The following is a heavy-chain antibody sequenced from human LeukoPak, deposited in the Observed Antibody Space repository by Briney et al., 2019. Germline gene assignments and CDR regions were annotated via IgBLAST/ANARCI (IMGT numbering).Heavy chain of an antibody. J-gene: IGHJ4*02. CDR3: ASAGYSGYDFERGDDY. CDR2: IIPIFGTA. V-gene: IGHV1-69*01. D-gene: IGHD5-12*01. Sequence: SVKVSCKASGGTFSSYAISWVRQAPGQGLEWMGGIIPIFGTANYAQKFQGRVTITADESTSTAYMELSSLRSEDTAVYYCASAGYSGYDFERGDDYWGQGTLVTVSS. CDR1: GGTFSSYA.